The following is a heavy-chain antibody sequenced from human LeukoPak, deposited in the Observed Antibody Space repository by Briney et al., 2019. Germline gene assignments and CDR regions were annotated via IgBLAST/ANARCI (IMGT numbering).Heavy chain of an antibody. V-gene: IGHV4-34*01. D-gene: IGHD2-2*01. Sequence: SETLSLTCAVYGGSFSGYYWSWIRQPPGKGLEWIGEINHSGSTNYNPSLKSRVTISVDTSKNQFSLRLSSVTAADTAVYYCARVSCSSTSCYGRYLPIYYYYGMDVWGQGTTVTVSS. CDR1: GGSFSGYY. CDR2: INHSGST. CDR3: ARVSCSSTSCYGRYLPIYYYYGMDV. J-gene: IGHJ6*02.